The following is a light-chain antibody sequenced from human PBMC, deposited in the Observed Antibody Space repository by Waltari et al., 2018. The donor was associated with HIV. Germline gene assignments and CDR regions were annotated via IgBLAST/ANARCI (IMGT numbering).Light chain of an antibody. CDR3: QQYYSVPYT. CDR2: GVS. CDR1: ESVRGKY. V-gene: IGKV3-20*01. J-gene: IGKJ2*01. Sequence: EIVLTQSPGTLSLSTGEGATLSCRASESVRGKYLAWYQQKPGQAPRLLMYGVSTRATDIPDRFSGSGSGTDFTLTISSLQAEDVAVYYCQQYYSVPYTFGQGTKLEIK.